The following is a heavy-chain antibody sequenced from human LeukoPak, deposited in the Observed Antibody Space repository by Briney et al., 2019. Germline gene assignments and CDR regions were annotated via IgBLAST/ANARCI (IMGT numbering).Heavy chain of an antibody. CDR3: ARRGYTASYYFLDY. D-gene: IGHD1-26*01. CDR2: IYTTGAT. V-gene: IGHV4-4*07. J-gene: IGHJ4*02. CDR1: GGSIRSYF. Sequence: PSETLSLTCTVSGGSIRSYFWGWVRQPAGKGLEWIGGIYTTGATFYNPSLKTRLTMSIDTSKNQFSLRLTSVVAADTAVYYCARRGYTASYYFLDYWSQGTLVTVSS.